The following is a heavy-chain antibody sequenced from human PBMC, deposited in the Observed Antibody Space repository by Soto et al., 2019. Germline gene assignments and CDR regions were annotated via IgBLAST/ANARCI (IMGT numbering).Heavy chain of an antibody. V-gene: IGHV3-15*07. J-gene: IGHJ4*02. CDR1: GFTFSNAW. D-gene: IGHD1-26*01. Sequence: PGGSLRLSCAASGFTFSNAWMNWVRQAPGKGLEWVGRITSKTDGGTTDFAAPVKGRFTISRDDSRNTLYLQMNSLKTEDTAVYYCIKVGTTPDFDYWGQGTLVTVSS. CDR2: ITSKTDGGTT. CDR3: IKVGTTPDFDY.